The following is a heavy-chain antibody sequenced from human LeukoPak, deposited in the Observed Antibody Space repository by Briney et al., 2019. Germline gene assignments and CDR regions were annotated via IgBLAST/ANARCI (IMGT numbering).Heavy chain of an antibody. CDR1: GYTFTSYG. CDR2: ISAYNGNT. CDR3: ARSATLPAASEVYYYYGMDV. V-gene: IGHV1-18*01. Sequence: ASVKVSCMASGYTFTSYGISWVRQAPGQGLEWMGWISAYNGNTNYAQKLQGRVTMTTDTSTSTAYMELRSLRSDDTAVYYCARSATLPAASEVYYYYGMDVWGQGTTVTVSS. D-gene: IGHD2-2*01. J-gene: IGHJ6*02.